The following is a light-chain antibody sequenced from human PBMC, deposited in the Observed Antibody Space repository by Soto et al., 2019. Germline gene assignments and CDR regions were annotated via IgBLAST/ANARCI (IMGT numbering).Light chain of an antibody. CDR1: SGHSSYI. V-gene: IGLV4-60*03. CDR2: LEGSGSY. Sequence: QLVLTQSSSASASLGSSVKLTCTLSSGHSSYIIAWHQQQPGKAPRYLMKLEGSGSYNKGSGVPDRLSGSSSGADRYLTISNLQSEDEADYYCETWDSNTPWVFGGGTQLTVL. CDR3: ETWDSNTPWV. J-gene: IGLJ3*02.